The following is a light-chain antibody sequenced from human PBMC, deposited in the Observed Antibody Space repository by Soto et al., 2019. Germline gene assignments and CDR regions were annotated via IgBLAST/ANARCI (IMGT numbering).Light chain of an antibody. Sequence: EIQMTQSPSTLSGSVGDRVTTTCRASQTISSWLAWYQQKPGKAPKLLIYKASTLKSGVPSRFSGSGSGTEFTLTISSLQPDDFATYYCQHYNSYSEAFGQGTKVELK. V-gene: IGKV1-5*03. CDR2: KAS. CDR1: QTISSW. J-gene: IGKJ1*01. CDR3: QHYNSYSEA.